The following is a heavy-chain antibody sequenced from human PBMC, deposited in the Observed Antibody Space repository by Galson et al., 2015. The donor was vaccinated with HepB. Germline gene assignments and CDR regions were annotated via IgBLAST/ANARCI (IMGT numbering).Heavy chain of an antibody. CDR3: ARDGPSSTSSYLSAYGMDV. CDR2: ISAYNGNT. J-gene: IGHJ6*02. CDR1: GYTFTSYG. Sequence: SVKVSCKASGYTFTSYGISWVRQAPGQGLEWMGWISAYNGNTNYAQKLQGRVTMTTDTSTSTAYMELRSLRSDDTAVYYCARDGPSSTSSYLSAYGMDVWGQGTTVTVSS. D-gene: IGHD2-2*01. V-gene: IGHV1-18*04.